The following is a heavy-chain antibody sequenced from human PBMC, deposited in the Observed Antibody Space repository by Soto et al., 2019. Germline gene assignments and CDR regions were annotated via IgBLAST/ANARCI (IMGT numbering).Heavy chain of an antibody. D-gene: IGHD3-3*01. CDR1: GYTFTSYY. Sequence: ASVKVSCKASGYTFTSYYMHWVRQAPGQGLEWMGIINPSGGSTSYAQKFQGRVTMTRDTSTSTVYMELSSLRSEDTAVYYCARERGGYVLRFLEWLSSTGAGCMDVWGQGTTVTVSS. CDR2: INPSGGST. J-gene: IGHJ6*02. CDR3: ARERGGYVLRFLEWLSSTGAGCMDV. V-gene: IGHV1-46*01.